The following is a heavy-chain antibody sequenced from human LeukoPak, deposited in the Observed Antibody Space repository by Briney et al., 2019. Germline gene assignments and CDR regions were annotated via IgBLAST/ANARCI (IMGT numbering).Heavy chain of an antibody. CDR3: ARGGEMATIRGYFDY. V-gene: IGHV4-59*01. J-gene: IGHJ4*02. Sequence: KSSETLSLTCTVSGGSISSYYWSWIRQPPGKGLEGRGYIYYSGSTNYNPSLKSRVTISVDTSKNQFSLKLSSVTAADPAVYYCARGGEMATIRGYFDYWGQGTLVTVSS. D-gene: IGHD5-24*01. CDR1: GGSISSYY. CDR2: IYYSGST.